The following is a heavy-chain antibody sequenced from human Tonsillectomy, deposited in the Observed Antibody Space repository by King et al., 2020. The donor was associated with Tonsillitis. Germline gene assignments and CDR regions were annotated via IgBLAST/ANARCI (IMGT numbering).Heavy chain of an antibody. CDR3: ATSHAYSNSWFDP. J-gene: IGHJ5*02. CDR1: GYIFTGYY. V-gene: IGHV1-2*02. Sequence: QLVQSGAEVKKPGASVKVSCKASGYIFTGYYMHWVRQAPGQGLEWMGWLNPNSGGTNYAQKFQGRVTMTRDTSISTAYLELSRLTSDDTAVYYCATSHAYSNSWFDPWGQGTLVTVSA. CDR2: LNPNSGGT. D-gene: IGHD4-11*01.